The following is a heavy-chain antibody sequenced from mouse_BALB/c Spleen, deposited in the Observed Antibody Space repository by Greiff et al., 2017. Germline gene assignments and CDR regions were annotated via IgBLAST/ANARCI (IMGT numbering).Heavy chain of an antibody. CDR2: ISSCGST. J-gene: IGHJ1*01. D-gene: IGHD1-2*01. Sequence: EVKLVESGGGLVKPGGSLKLSCAASGFTFSSYAMSWVRQTPEKRLEWVASISSCGSTYYPDSVKGRFTISRDNARNILYLQMSSLRSEDTAMYYCARARNYGDWYFDVWGAGTTVTVSS. CDR3: ARARNYGDWYFDV. V-gene: IGHV5-6-5*01. CDR1: GFTFSSYA.